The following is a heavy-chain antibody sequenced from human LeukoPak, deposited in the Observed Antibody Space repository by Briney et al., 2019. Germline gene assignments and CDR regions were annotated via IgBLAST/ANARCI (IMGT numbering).Heavy chain of an antibody. CDR2: IYSDGST. Sequence: GGSLRLSCAASGFTVSSNYMSWVRQAPGKGLEWVSIIYSDGSTYYADSVKGRFTISRDNAKNSLYLQMNSLRAEDTAVYYCARDSGFLGYDSSGYYYGYWGQGTLVTVSS. J-gene: IGHJ4*02. CDR1: GFTVSSNY. D-gene: IGHD3-22*01. CDR3: ARDSGFLGYDSSGYYYGY. V-gene: IGHV3-66*01.